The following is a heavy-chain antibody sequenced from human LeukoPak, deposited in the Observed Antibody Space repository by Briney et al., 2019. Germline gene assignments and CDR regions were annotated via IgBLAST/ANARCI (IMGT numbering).Heavy chain of an antibody. CDR1: GFTFDDYA. V-gene: IGHV3-9*01. CDR3: AKVGDYYSNYAYYDY. J-gene: IGHJ4*02. Sequence: GGSLRLSCAASGFTFDDYAMHWVRQAPGKGLEWVSGISWNSGSIGYADSVKGRFTISRDNAKNSLYLQMNSLRAEDTALYYCAKVGDYYSNYAYYDYWGQGTLVTVSP. D-gene: IGHD4-4*01. CDR2: ISWNSGSI.